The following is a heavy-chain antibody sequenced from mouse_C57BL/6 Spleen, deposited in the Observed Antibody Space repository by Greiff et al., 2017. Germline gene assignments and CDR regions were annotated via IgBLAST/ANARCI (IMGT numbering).Heavy chain of an antibody. Sequence: EVKLMESGGGLVKPGGSLKLSCAASGFTFSSYTMSWVRQTPEKRLEWVATISGGGGNTYYPDSGKGRFTISRDNAKNTLYMQMSRLRSEDTALYYCARQRGGAAQGRLFAYWGQGTLVTVSA. V-gene: IGHV5-9*01. D-gene: IGHD3-2*02. J-gene: IGHJ3*01. CDR1: GFTFSSYT. CDR2: ISGGGGNT. CDR3: ARQRGGAAQGRLFAY.